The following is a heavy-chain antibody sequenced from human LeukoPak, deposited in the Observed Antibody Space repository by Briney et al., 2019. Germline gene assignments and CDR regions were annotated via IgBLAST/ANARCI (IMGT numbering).Heavy chain of an antibody. Sequence: SETLSLTCTVAGGSISSSFYWVWIRQPPGKGLDWIGSISYSGSTNYNPSLKSRVTISVDTSKNQFSLKLISVTATDTAVYYCARGKTRFQHWGQGTLVTVSS. V-gene: IGHV4-39*01. CDR3: ARGKTRFQH. CDR2: ISYSGST. J-gene: IGHJ1*01. D-gene: IGHD1/OR15-1a*01. CDR1: GGSISSSFY.